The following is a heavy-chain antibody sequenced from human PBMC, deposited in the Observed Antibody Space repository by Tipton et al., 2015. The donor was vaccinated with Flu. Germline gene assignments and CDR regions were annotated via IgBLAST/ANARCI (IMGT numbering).Heavy chain of an antibody. V-gene: IGHV4-4*07. CDR3: ARYSSSWSHYGMDV. D-gene: IGHD6-13*01. CDR2: IYTSGST. Sequence: TLSLTCTVSGGSISSYYWSWIRQPAGKGLEWIGRIYTSGSTNYNPSLKSRVTMSLDTSKNQFSLKLSSVTAADTAVYYCARYSSSWSHYGMDVCGQGTTVTVSS. CDR1: GGSISSYY. J-gene: IGHJ6*02.